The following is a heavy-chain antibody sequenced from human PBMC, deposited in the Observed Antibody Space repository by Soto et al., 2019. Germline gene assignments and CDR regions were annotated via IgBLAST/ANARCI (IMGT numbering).Heavy chain of an antibody. J-gene: IGHJ3*02. V-gene: IGHV3-30*03. CDR1: GFTFSDYG. Sequence: QVQLVESGGGVVQPGRSLRLSCAASGFTFSDYGRPWVRQAPGKGLAWVAVISVDGSNKYFADSVKGRFTISRDNSQNTLYLQMNSLRAEDTAVYHCARHVIPHRNGFDTWGQGTIVPVSS. CDR3: ARHVIPHRNGFDT. CDR2: ISVDGSNK.